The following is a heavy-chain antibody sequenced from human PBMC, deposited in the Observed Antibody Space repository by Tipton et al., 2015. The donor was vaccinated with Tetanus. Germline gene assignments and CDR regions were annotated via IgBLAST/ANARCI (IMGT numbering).Heavy chain of an antibody. CDR2: IYFTGTT. J-gene: IGHJ3*02. D-gene: IGHD3-16*01. Sequence: TLSLTCTVSGDSISSGDFYWSWIRQHPGKGLEWIGYIYFTGTTYYNPSLESRLTISIDTSKNQFSLRLRSVTAADTAVYYCARAFWENGPDAFDIWGQGTLVTVSS. V-gene: IGHV4-30-4*08. CDR3: ARAFWENGPDAFDI. CDR1: GDSISSGDFY.